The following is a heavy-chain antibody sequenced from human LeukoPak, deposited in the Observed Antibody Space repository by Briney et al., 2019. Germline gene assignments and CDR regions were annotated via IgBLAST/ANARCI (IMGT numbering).Heavy chain of an antibody. J-gene: IGHJ4*02. D-gene: IGHD6-6*01. Sequence: ASVKVSCKASGYTFTGYYMHWVRQAPGQGLEWMGRINPNSGGTNYAQKFQGRVTMTRDTSISTAYMELSRLRSDDTAVYYCARTYSSSDPFDYWGQGTLVTVSS. CDR3: ARTYSSSDPFDY. CDR1: GYTFTGYY. CDR2: INPNSGGT. V-gene: IGHV1-2*06.